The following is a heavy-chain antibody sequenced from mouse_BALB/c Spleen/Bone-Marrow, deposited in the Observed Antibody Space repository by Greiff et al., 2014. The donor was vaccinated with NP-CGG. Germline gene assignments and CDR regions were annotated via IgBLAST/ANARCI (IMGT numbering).Heavy chain of an antibody. D-gene: IGHD5-1*01. CDR2: IRNKANGYTT. CDR3: ARDYSGYFDF. CDR1: GFTFTDYF. Sequence: EVQGVESGGSLVQPGGSLRLSCTTSGFTFTDYFMTWVRQPPGKALEWLGFIRNKANGYTTEYNPSVKGRFTISRDTSQGILYLQMNTLRAEDSAIYFCARDYSGYFDFWGQGTTLTVSS. J-gene: IGHJ2*01. V-gene: IGHV7-3*02.